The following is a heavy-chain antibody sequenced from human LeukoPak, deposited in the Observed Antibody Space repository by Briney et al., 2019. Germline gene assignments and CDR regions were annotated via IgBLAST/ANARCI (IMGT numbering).Heavy chain of an antibody. J-gene: IGHJ5*02. CDR1: GYSFTTYW. D-gene: IGHD2-2*01. CDR2: TYPGDSDT. V-gene: IGHV5-51*01. CDR3: ARHGGGYCRTTSCYLFDP. Sequence: GESLKTSCKASGYSFTTYWIGWVRQMPGKGLEWMGITYPGDSDTKYSPSFQGQVTISADKSISTAYLQWSSLKASDTAMYYCARHGGGYCRTTSCYLFDPWGQGTLVTVSS.